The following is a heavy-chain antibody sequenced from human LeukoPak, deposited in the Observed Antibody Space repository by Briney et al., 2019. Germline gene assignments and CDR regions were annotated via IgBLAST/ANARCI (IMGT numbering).Heavy chain of an antibody. D-gene: IGHD6-6*01. CDR3: AREYSSSSGYNWFDP. CDR2: INPNSGGT. V-gene: IGHV1-2*02. J-gene: IGHJ5*02. Sequence: ASVKVSRKASGYTFTGYYMHWVRQAPGQGLEWMGWINPNSGGTNYAQKFQGRVTMTRDTSISIAYMELSRLRSDDTAVYYCAREYSSSSGYNWFDPWGQGTLVTVSS. CDR1: GYTFTGYY.